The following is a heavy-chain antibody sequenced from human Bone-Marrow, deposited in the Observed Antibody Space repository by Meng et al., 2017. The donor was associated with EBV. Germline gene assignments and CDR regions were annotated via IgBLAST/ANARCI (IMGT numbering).Heavy chain of an antibody. CDR1: GFTFSSYS. V-gene: IGHV3-21*01. CDR2: ISSSSSYI. J-gene: IGHJ4*02. Sequence: EVQLVESGXXLXKPGGXXRXXCAASGFTFSSYSMNWVRQAPGKGLEWVSSISSSSSYIYYADSVKGRFTISRDNAKNSLYLQMNSLRAEDTAVYYCARDPPKGMATINWGQGTLVTVSS. D-gene: IGHD5-24*01. CDR3: ARDPPKGMATIN.